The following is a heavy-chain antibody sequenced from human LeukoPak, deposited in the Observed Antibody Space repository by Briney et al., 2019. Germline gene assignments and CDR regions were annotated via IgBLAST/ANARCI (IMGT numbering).Heavy chain of an antibody. Sequence: PGGSLRLSCAASGFTFSSYAMSWARQAPGKGLEWVSAISGSGGSTYYADSVKGRFTISRDNSKNTLYLQMNSLRAEDTAVYYCAKDDSSGYYSDAFDIWGQGTMVTVSS. CDR3: AKDDSSGYYSDAFDI. D-gene: IGHD3-22*01. CDR2: ISGSGGST. V-gene: IGHV3-23*01. J-gene: IGHJ3*02. CDR1: GFTFSSYA.